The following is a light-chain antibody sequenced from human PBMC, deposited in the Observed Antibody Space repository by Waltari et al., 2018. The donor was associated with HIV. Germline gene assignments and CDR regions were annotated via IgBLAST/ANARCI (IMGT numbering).Light chain of an antibody. J-gene: IGLJ3*02. CDR1: SPNIGRNT. CDR3: AAWDDSLNGLWV. V-gene: IGLV1-44*01. Sequence: QSVLTQPPSTSGTPGQRVTIPCSGSSPNIGRNTLNWYQQLPGTAPKLLIYGNNQRPSGVPDRFSGSKSGTSASLAISGLQSEDEADYYCAAWDDSLNGLWVFGGGTKLTVL. CDR2: GNN.